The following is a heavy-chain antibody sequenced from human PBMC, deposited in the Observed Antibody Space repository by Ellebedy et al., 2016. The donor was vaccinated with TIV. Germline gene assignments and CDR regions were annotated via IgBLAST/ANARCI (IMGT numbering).Heavy chain of an antibody. Sequence: GESLKISCAASGFTFSDYYMGWIRQAPGKGLEWLSFISSDGSRIYYADSVKGRLTISRDNAKNSLYLHMNSLRAEDTAVYYCAREHGYDYSFDYWGQGTLVTVSS. D-gene: IGHD5-12*01. CDR3: AREHGYDYSFDY. J-gene: IGHJ4*02. CDR1: GFTFSDYY. V-gene: IGHV3-11*04. CDR2: ISSDGSRI.